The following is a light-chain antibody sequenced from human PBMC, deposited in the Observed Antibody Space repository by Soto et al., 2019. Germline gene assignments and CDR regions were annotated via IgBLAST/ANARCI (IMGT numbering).Light chain of an antibody. J-gene: IGKJ2*01. Sequence: DVQMTQSPSAMSASVGDRVTITCRASQDISRFLAWYQQKPGKAPERLIYDTSTLQGGVPSRFSGGGSGTEFTLAISGLQPEDFATYYCLQHNSYPYTFGQGTKLEIK. CDR3: LQHNSYPYT. CDR1: QDISRF. CDR2: DTS. V-gene: IGKV1-17*03.